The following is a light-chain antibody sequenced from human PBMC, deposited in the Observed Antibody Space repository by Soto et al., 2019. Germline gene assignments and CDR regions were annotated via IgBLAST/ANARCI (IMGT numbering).Light chain of an antibody. CDR1: QSVSSN. CDR2: GAS. Sequence: EIVMAQSPATLSVSPGERATLSCRASQSVSSNLGWYQQKPGQAPRLLIYGASTRATGIPARFSGSGSGTVFTLTISSLQSEDFAVYYCQQYSNWPRTFGQGTKVDIK. V-gene: IGKV3-15*01. CDR3: QQYSNWPRT. J-gene: IGKJ1*01.